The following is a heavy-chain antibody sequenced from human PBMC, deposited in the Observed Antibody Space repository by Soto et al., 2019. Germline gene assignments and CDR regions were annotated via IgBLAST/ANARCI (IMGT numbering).Heavy chain of an antibody. CDR3: AIVPAGGNSDYFDS. D-gene: IGHD2-21*02. J-gene: IGHJ4*02. CDR1: GGSFSSGDYY. CDR2: IYYTGRT. V-gene: IGHV4-30-4*01. Sequence: QVQLQESGPGLVKPSQTLSLTCTVSGGSFSSGDYYWSWIRQPPGKGLEWIGYIYYTGRTYSHPSLKSLVTMSIDTSKNPFSLRLSSVTAADTAVYYCAIVPAGGNSDYFDSWGEGTLVTVSS.